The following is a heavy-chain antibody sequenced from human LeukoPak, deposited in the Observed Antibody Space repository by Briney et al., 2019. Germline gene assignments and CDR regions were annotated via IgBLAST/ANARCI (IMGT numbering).Heavy chain of an antibody. CDR3: ARDRSKSFAY. Sequence: SETLSLTCTVSGGSISSYYWSWIRQPPGKGLEWIGYIYYSGSTNYNPSLKSRVTISVDTSKNQFSLKLSRLRSDDTAVYYCARDRSKSFAYWGQGTLVTVSS. J-gene: IGHJ4*02. CDR2: IYYSGST. D-gene: IGHD3-3*02. V-gene: IGHV4-59*01. CDR1: GGSISSYY.